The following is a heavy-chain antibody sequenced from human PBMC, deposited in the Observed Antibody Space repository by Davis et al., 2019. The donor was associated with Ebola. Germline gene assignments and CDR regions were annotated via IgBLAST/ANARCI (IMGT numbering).Heavy chain of an antibody. V-gene: IGHV1-18*04. CDR2: ISAYNGNT. D-gene: IGHD3-22*01. CDR3: ARDRPYDSSGYFPWSMDV. Sequence: ASVKVSCKASGYTFTSNGISWVRQAPGQGLEWMGWISAYNGNTNYAQKFQGRVIMTRDTSTSKAYLELRSLRSDDTAVYYCARDRPYDSSGYFPWSMDVWGQGTTVTVSS. CDR1: GYTFTSNG. J-gene: IGHJ6*02.